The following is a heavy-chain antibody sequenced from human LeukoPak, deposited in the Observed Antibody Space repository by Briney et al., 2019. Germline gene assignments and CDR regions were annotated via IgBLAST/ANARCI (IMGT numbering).Heavy chain of an antibody. CDR1: GLTVSSNY. CDR3: ARVHFSGTYSVAFDI. J-gene: IGHJ3*02. CDR2: VYSGGDT. D-gene: IGHD1-26*01. Sequence: PGGSLRLSCAASGLTVSSNYMTWVRHTPGEGREWVAVVYSGGDTYYADSVKGRFTISRDNSRNTLYLQMNSLRAEDTAVYYCARVHFSGTYSVAFDIWGQGTMVTVSS. V-gene: IGHV3-53*01.